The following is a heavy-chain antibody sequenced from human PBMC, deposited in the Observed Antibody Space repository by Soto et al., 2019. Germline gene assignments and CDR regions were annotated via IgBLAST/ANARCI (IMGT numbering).Heavy chain of an antibody. D-gene: IGHD6-13*01. CDR1: GGSVNNNNW. CDR3: TRGAAVGSNTIFDY. V-gene: IGHV4-4*02. Sequence: QVQLQESGPGLVKPSGTLSLTCAVSGGSVNNNNWWTWVRQPPGKGLEWIGDIYHSGITNYNPSPGSRLTISMDKSKNQFSLNLISVLAADTAVYYCTRGAAVGSNTIFDYWGQGALVTVSS. J-gene: IGHJ4*02. CDR2: IYHSGIT.